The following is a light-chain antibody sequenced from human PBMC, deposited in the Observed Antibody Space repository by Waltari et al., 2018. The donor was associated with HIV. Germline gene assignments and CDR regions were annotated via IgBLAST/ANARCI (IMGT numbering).Light chain of an antibody. V-gene: IGKV4-1*01. CDR1: QRLLYHSNNKHY. CDR3: QQYYTTPRGLT. CDR2: WAS. Sequence: DIVMTQSPDSLAVSLGERATINCQSSQRLLYHSNNKHYLAWSHHNLGQPPKPLISWASTRHSGVPDRFSGGGSGTNFALTISSLRAEDVAVYYYQQYYTTPRGLTFGGGTKVEIK. J-gene: IGKJ4*01.